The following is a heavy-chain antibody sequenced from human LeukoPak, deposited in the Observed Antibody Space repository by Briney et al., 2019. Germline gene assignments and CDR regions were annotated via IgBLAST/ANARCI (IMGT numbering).Heavy chain of an antibody. CDR1: GFTFSSYA. Sequence: GSLRLSCAASGFTFSSYAMNWIRQPPGKGLEWIGYISYSGSTNYNPSLKSRVTISVDTPKNQFALRLSSVTAADTAVYYCARGQVGATTLFDYWGQGILVTVSS. CDR3: ARGQVGATTLFDY. CDR2: ISYSGST. V-gene: IGHV4-59*01. J-gene: IGHJ4*02. D-gene: IGHD1-26*01.